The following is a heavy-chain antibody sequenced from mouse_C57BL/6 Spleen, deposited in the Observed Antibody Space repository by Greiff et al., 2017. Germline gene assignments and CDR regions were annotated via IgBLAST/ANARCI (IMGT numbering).Heavy chain of an antibody. CDR1: GYSITSGYD. J-gene: IGHJ4*01. CDR3: ASGSSGGAMDY. Sequence: VQLKESGPGMVKPSQSLSLTCTVTGYSITSGYDWHWIRHFPGNKLEWMGYISYSGSTNYNPSLKSRISITHDTSKNHFFLKLNSVTTEDTATYYCASGSSGGAMDYWGQGTSVTVSS. V-gene: IGHV3-1*01. D-gene: IGHD3-2*02. CDR2: ISYSGST.